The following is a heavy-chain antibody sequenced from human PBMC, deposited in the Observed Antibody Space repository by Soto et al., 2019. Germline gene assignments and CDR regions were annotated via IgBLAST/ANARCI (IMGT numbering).Heavy chain of an antibody. J-gene: IGHJ4*02. V-gene: IGHV4-30-4*01. CDR1: GGSISSGDYY. CDR3: ARVGGFGATTIDY. CDR2: IYYSGST. Sequence: QVQLQESGPGLVKPSQTLSLTCTVSGGSISSGDYYWSWIRQPPGKGLEWIGYIYYSGSTYYNPSLKRRVTISVDPSKKQFSLKLSSVTAADPAVYYCARVGGFGATTIDYWGQGTLVTVSS. D-gene: IGHD3-10*01.